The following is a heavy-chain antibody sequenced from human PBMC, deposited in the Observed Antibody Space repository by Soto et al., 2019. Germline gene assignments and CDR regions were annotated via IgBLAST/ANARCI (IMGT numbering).Heavy chain of an antibody. Sequence: PGGSLRLSCAASGFTFSSYSMNWARQAPGKGLEWVSSISSSSSYIYYADSVKGRFTISRDNAKNSLYLQMNSLRAEDTAVYYCARDEEPYGGNSGHYYGMDVWGQGTPVTVSS. V-gene: IGHV3-21*01. CDR1: GFTFSSYS. CDR2: ISSSSSYI. D-gene: IGHD4-17*01. J-gene: IGHJ6*02. CDR3: ARDEEPYGGNSGHYYGMDV.